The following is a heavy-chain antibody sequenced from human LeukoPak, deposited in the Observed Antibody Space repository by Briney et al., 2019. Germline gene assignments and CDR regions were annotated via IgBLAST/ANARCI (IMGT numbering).Heavy chain of an antibody. CDR2: INPSGGST. CDR3: ARDPSYDFGRGDY. Sequence: ASVEVSCKASGYTFTSYYMHWVRQAPGQGLEWMGIINPSGGSTSYAQKFQGRVTMTEDTSTDTAYMELSSLRSEDTAVYYCARDPSYDFGRGDYWGQGTLVTVSS. J-gene: IGHJ4*02. CDR1: GYTFTSYY. V-gene: IGHV1-46*01. D-gene: IGHD3/OR15-3a*01.